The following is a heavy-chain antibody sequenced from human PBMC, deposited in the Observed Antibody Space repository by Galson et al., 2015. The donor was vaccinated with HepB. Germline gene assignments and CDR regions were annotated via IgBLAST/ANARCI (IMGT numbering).Heavy chain of an antibody. CDR3: AKESESSGWYVGYPFDI. D-gene: IGHD6-19*01. J-gene: IGHJ3*02. V-gene: IGHV3-23*01. CDR1: GFTFGSYA. CDR2: LSGSGGST. Sequence: SLRLSCAASGFTFGSYAMSWVRQAPGKGLEWVSGLSGSGGSTYYADSVKGRFTVSRDKSKNTLYLQMNSLRAEDTAVYYCAKESESSGWYVGYPFDIWGHGTMVTVSS.